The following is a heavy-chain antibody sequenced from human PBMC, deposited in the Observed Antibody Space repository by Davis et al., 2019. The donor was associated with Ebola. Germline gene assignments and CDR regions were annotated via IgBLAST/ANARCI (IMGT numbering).Heavy chain of an antibody. Sequence: PGGSLRLSCTVSGVSSASMRSYYWSWIRQPPGKGLEWIGYIYYSGSTNYNPSLKSRVTISVDTSKNQFSLKLSSVTAADTAIYYCARGLASGFYPYWGQGTLVTVSS. J-gene: IGHJ4*02. V-gene: IGHV4-59*01. D-gene: IGHD3-22*01. CDR1: GVSSASMRSYY. CDR2: IYYSGST. CDR3: ARGLASGFYPY.